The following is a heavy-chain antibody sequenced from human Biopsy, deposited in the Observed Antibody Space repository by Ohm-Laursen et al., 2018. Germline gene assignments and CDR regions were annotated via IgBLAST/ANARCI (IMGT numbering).Heavy chain of an antibody. CDR1: GGSISSYY. CDR3: ARDDAVTVIRGLYY. J-gene: IGHJ4*02. D-gene: IGHD2-21*02. V-gene: IGHV4-59*01. Sequence: SETLSLTCTVSGGSISSYYWNWIRQPPGKGPEWIGYIYYSGTTDYGPSLKSRVTISIDKSKNQFFLKLSSVTAEDTAVYYCARDDAVTVIRGLYYWGQGALVTVSS. CDR2: IYYSGTT.